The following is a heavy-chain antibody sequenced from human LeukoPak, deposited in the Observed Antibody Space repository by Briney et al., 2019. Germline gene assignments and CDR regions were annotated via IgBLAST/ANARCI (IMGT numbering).Heavy chain of an antibody. CDR2: INHSGST. CDR3: ARFYFDSSGYYYVAY. Sequence: SETLSLTCAVYGGSFSGYYWSWIRQPPGKGLEWIGEINHSGSTNYNPSLKSRVTISVDTSKNQFSLKLSSVTAADTAVYYCARFYFDSSGYYYVAYWGQGTLVTVSS. J-gene: IGHJ4*02. V-gene: IGHV4-34*01. D-gene: IGHD3-22*01. CDR1: GGSFSGYY.